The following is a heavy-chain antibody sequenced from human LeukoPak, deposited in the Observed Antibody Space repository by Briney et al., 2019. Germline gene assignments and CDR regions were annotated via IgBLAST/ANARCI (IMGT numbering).Heavy chain of an antibody. D-gene: IGHD6-13*01. CDR3: VRGAYSSSWLNFDY. CDR1: GFTFSNYG. Sequence: GGSLRLSCAASGFTFSNYGMSWVRQAPEKGLEWVSTTTVNGGSTNYADSVKGRFTVSRDNSKNTLYLQMNSLRAEDTAVYYCVRGAYSSSWLNFDYWGQGTLVTVSS. J-gene: IGHJ4*02. V-gene: IGHV3-23*01. CDR2: TTVNGGST.